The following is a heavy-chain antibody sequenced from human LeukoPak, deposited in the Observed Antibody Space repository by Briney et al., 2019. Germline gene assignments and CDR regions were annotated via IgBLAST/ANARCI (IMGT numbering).Heavy chain of an antibody. CDR3: ARHRDYMDV. CDR1: GGSISSGSDY. Sequence: SETLSLTCTVSGGSISSGSDYWGWIRQPPGKGLEWIGNIYYSGNTYYNPSLKSRVTISIDTSKSQFSLKLSSVTAADTAMYYYARHRDYMDVWGKGTTVTVSS. V-gene: IGHV4-39*07. J-gene: IGHJ6*03. CDR2: IYYSGNT.